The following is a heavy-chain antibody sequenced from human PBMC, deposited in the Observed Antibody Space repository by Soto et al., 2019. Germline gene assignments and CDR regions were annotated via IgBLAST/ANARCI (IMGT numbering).Heavy chain of an antibody. CDR3: ARVRGRAESAPSGMDL. D-gene: IGHD5-12*01. Sequence: PSETLSLTCALYGGSFIEYYWNWVRQTPGKGLEWIGEVNQSGTSNYKPSLKNRVTMSVDASKKQFSLRLTSVTAADTGIYYCARVRGRAESAPSGMDLWGQGTTVTVSS. CDR1: GGSFIEYY. CDR2: VNQSGTS. J-gene: IGHJ6*02. V-gene: IGHV4-34*01.